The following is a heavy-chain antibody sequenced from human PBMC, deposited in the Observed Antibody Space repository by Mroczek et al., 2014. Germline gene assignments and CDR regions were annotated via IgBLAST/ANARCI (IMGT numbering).Heavy chain of an antibody. V-gene: IGHV4-4*07. J-gene: IGHJ4*02. D-gene: IGHD3-16*01. CDR2: IFSSGST. CDR1: GGSISSYY. Sequence: VQLQQWGPGLVKPSETLSLTCTVSGGSISSYYWSWIRQPAGKGLEWIGRIFSSGSTNYNPSLKSRVTMSVDTSKNQFSLKLSSVTAADTAVYYCARDPLGGNSALTFDYWAREPWSPSPQ. CDR3: ARDPLGGNSALTFDY.